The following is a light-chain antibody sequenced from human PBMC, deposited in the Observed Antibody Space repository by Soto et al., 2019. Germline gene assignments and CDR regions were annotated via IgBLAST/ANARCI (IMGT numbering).Light chain of an antibody. CDR1: QSVSSNY. J-gene: IGKJ1*01. Sequence: VLTQSPDTLSLSPGERATLSCRASQSVSSNYLAWYQQRPGQAPRLLIYGASSRATGIPDRSSGSGSGTDFTLTISRLEPEDSAVYFCQHYSSQTFGQGTKVDIK. CDR2: GAS. V-gene: IGKV3-20*01. CDR3: QHYSSQT.